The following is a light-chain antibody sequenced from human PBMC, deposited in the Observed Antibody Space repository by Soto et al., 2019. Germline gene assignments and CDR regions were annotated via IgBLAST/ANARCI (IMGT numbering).Light chain of an antibody. CDR3: QQYDSSVT. CDR1: QSVDSRF. Sequence: EIVLTQSAGSLTLCPGERATLSCRASQSVDSRFFAWYQQRPGQAPRLLIYGASRRATGIPDRFTGSGSGTDFTLTISGLEPEDFALYYCQQYDSSVTFGLGTKVEIK. CDR2: GAS. J-gene: IGKJ1*01. V-gene: IGKV3-20*01.